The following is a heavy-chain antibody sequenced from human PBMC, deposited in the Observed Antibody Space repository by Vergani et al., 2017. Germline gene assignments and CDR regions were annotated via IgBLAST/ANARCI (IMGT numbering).Heavy chain of an antibody. V-gene: IGHV4-59*12. Sequence: QVQLQESGPGLVKPSETLSLTCTVSGGSISSYYWSWIRQPPGKGLEWIGYIYYSGSTNYNPSLKSRVTISVDTSKNQFSLKLSSVTAADTAVYYCARREDQLVRSWFDPWGQGTLVTVSS. J-gene: IGHJ5*02. CDR3: ARREDQLVRSWFDP. D-gene: IGHD6-13*01. CDR1: GGSISSYY. CDR2: IYYSGST.